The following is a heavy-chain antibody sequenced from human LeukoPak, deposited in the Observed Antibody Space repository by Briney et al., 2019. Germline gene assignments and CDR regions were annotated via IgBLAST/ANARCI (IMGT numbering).Heavy chain of an antibody. V-gene: IGHV3-13*01. CDR2: IGAAGDL. J-gene: IGHJ5*01. D-gene: IGHD3-3*01. Sequence: GGSLRLSCAASGFTLSRYDMHWVRQPTGKGLEWVSGIGAAGDLYYPGSVKGRFTISRENAKNSLYLQMNSLRAGDTAVYYCARRSYYDSFAIDSWGQGTLVTVSS. CDR3: ARRSYYDSFAIDS. CDR1: GFTLSRYD.